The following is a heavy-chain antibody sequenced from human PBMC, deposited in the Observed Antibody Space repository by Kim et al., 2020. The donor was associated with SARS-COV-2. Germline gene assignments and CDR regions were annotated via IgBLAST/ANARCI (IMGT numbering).Heavy chain of an antibody. CDR1: GGSISSSDYY. V-gene: IGHV4-39*01. Sequence: SETLSLTCSVSGGSISSSDYYWGWIRQPPGKGLEWIATLYYSGSTYHNPSLKGRVTISVDTSKKQFSLRLSSVTAADAAVYYCARHLRNWYFDLWGRGTLVTVSS. CDR2: LYYSGST. J-gene: IGHJ2*01. CDR3: ARHLRNWYFDL.